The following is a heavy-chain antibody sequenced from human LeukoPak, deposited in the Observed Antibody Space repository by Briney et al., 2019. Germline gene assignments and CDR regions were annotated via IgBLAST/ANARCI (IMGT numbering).Heavy chain of an antibody. CDR3: ARVGGYFDKSGYFDY. CDR1: AGSISSGGYY. V-gene: IGHV4-31*03. CDR2: IYHSGST. J-gene: IGHJ4*02. D-gene: IGHD3-22*01. Sequence: PSQTLSLTCTVSAGSISSGGYYWSWIRQHPGTGLEWIGYIYHSGSTYYNPSLKSRIGISVDTSKDQFSLKLSSVTPADTAVYYCARVGGYFDKSGYFDYWGQGLLVTVSS.